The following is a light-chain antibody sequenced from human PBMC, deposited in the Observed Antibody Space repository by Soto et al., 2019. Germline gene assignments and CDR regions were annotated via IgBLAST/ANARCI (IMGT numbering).Light chain of an antibody. J-gene: IGKJ4*01. V-gene: IGKV3-20*01. CDR1: QSVGNND. Sequence: EIVLTQSPGTLSLSPGERATLSCRASQSVGNNDLAWYQQKPGQAPRLLIYTASIRATGIPDRFSGSGSGTDFTRTISRLEPEDFAVYYCHQHAESPLTFGGGTKVDIK. CDR3: HQHAESPLT. CDR2: TAS.